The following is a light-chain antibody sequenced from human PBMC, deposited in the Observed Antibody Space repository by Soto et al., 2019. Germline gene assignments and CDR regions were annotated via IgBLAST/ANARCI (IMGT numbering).Light chain of an antibody. Sequence: DIQMTQTPSSLSASVGDRVTFTCQASQDITNCLNWYHQKPGKAPKLLIYDAFNLETGVPSRFSGSGSGTHFTFTISSLQPEDTATYYCQQYDILPLTFGPGTKVEI. CDR2: DAF. CDR1: QDITNC. J-gene: IGKJ3*01. CDR3: QQYDILPLT. V-gene: IGKV1-33*01.